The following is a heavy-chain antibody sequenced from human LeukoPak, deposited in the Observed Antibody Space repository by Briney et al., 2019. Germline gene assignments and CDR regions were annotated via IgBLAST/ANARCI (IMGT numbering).Heavy chain of an antibody. CDR3: ARGKALYDYVWGSYRLNYFDY. D-gene: IGHD3-16*02. CDR1: GGSISSYY. V-gene: IGHV4-59*01. Sequence: PSVTLSLTCTVSGGSISSYYWSWIRQPPGKGLEWIGYIYYSGSTNYNPSLKSRVTISVDTSKTQFSLKLSSVTAADTAVYYCARGKALYDYVWGSYRLNYFDYWGQGTLVTVSS. CDR2: IYYSGST. J-gene: IGHJ4*02.